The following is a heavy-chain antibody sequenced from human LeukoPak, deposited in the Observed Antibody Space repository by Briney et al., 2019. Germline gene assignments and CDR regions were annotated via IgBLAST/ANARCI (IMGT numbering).Heavy chain of an antibody. CDR2: ISHSGGT. CDR1: GGSIGSSHW. V-gene: IGHV4-4*02. D-gene: IGHD1-7*01. CDR3: ARSWNSAAFDI. Sequence: PSGTLSLTCAVSGGSIGSSHWWTWVRQPPGKGLEWIGEISHSGGTNYNLSLMSRVIMSVDKSKKQFSLKLTSVTAADTAVYYCARSWNSAAFDIWGQGTMVTVSS. J-gene: IGHJ3*02.